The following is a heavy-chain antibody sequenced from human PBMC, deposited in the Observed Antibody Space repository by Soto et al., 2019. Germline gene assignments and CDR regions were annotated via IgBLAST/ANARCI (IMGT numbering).Heavy chain of an antibody. CDR3: ARDRDRSPTYYFCF. J-gene: IGHJ4*02. D-gene: IGHD3-10*01. Sequence: QVQLVESGGGVVQPGRSLRLSCAASGFSFSDYAMHWVRQAPGKGLEWVAVISSDGTKKYYADSVKGRFTIFTDNSKNTLFLQMHSLTAEDTAVYFCARDRDRSPTYYFCFWGQGSLVTVSS. CDR2: ISSDGTKK. V-gene: IGHV3-30-3*01. CDR1: GFSFSDYA.